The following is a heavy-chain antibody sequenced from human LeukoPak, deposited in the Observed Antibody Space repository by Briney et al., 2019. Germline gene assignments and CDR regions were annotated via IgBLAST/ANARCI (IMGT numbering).Heavy chain of an antibody. J-gene: IGHJ4*02. Sequence: AGGSLRLSCAASGFTFSSYWMSWVRQAPGKGLEWVANIKQDGSEKYYVDSVKGRFTISRDNAKNSLYLQMNSLRAEDTAVYYCARVGVGPHVLRYFDWSYGYWGQGTLVTVSS. CDR2: IKQDGSEK. V-gene: IGHV3-7*03. CDR1: GFTFSSYW. CDR3: ARVGVGPHVLRYFDWSYGY. D-gene: IGHD3-9*01.